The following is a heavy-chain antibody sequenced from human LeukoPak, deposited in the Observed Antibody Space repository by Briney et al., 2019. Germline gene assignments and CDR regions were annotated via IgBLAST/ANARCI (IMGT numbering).Heavy chain of an antibody. Sequence: PGGSLRLSCAASGFTFSSYGMHWVRQAPGKGLEWVAVIWYDGSNKYYADSVKGRFTISRDNSKNTLYLQMNSLRAEDTAVYYCARDAVAGTGSDYWGQGTLVTVSS. J-gene: IGHJ4*02. D-gene: IGHD6-19*01. CDR1: GFTFSSYG. V-gene: IGHV3-33*01. CDR3: ARDAVAGTGSDY. CDR2: IWYDGSNK.